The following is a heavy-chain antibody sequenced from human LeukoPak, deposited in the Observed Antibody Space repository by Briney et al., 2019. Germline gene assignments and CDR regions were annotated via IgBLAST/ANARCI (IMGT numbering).Heavy chain of an antibody. CDR2: IYSGGST. Sequence: GGSLRLSCAASGFTVSSNYMSWVRQAPGKGLEWVSVIYSGGSTYYADSVKGRFTISRDNSKNTLYLQMNSLRAEVTAVYYCARGPSYSGSYHRDFDYWGQGTLVTVSS. CDR1: GFTVSSNY. J-gene: IGHJ4*02. V-gene: IGHV3-53*01. D-gene: IGHD1-26*01. CDR3: ARGPSYSGSYHRDFDY.